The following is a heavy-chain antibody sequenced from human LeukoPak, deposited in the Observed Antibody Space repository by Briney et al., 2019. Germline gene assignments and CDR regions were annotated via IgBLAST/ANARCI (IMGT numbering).Heavy chain of an antibody. V-gene: IGHV3-30*02. CDR2: IRYDGSNK. J-gene: IGHJ3*02. Sequence: PGGSLRLSCAASGFTFSSYGMHWVRQAPGKGLEWVAFIRYDGSNKYYADSVKGRFTISRDNSKNTLYLQMNSLRAEDTTVYYCAKEMSSTMRDFDIWGQGTMVTVSS. CDR3: AKEMSSTMRDFDI. CDR1: GFTFSSYG. D-gene: IGHD1-14*01.